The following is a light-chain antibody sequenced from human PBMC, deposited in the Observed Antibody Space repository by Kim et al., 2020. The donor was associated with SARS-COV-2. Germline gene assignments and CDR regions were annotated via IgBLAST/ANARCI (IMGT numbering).Light chain of an antibody. CDR3: QQYYTTPGT. CDR1: QNVLYTSNNKNY. Sequence: DIVITHSPDSLAVSLGGRATINCKSSQNVLYTSNNKNYLAWYQQKAGQPPKLLIYWASTRESRVPDRFSGGGSGTDFTLTISSLQAEDVAVYYCQQYYTTPGTFGQGTKLEI. J-gene: IGKJ2*01. V-gene: IGKV4-1*01. CDR2: WAS.